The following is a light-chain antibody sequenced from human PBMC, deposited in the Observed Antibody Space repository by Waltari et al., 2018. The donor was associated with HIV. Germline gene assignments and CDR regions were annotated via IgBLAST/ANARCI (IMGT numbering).Light chain of an antibody. CDR1: GSDVGYYNY. Sequence: QSALTQPASVSGSPGQSITISCTGAGSDVGYYNYVSWYQQHPGKAPKLLIFAVSSRPSGVFVRFSGSKSGNSASLTISGLQAEDEADYYCTSCAGSSTLGVFGTGTRVTVL. CDR2: AVS. J-gene: IGLJ1*01. CDR3: TSCAGSSTLGV. V-gene: IGLV2-14*03.